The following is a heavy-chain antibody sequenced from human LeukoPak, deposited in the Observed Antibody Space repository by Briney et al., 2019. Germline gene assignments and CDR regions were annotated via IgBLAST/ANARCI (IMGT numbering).Heavy chain of an antibody. CDR3: ARLVDYEPSFDY. CDR2: IYKTGTT. V-gene: IGHV4-39*01. Sequence: SETLSLTCIVSGGSISTTTYYWAWVRQPPGKGLEWIGSIYKTGTTNYSPSLKSRVTISVDTSENQFSLKLSSVTAADTAVYYCARLVDYEPSFDYWGQGTLVTVSS. J-gene: IGHJ4*02. D-gene: IGHD4-17*01. CDR1: GGSISTTTYY.